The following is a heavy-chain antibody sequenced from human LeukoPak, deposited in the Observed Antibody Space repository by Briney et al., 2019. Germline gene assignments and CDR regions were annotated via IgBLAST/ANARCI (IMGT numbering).Heavy chain of an antibody. D-gene: IGHD3-22*01. J-gene: IGHJ4*02. Sequence: GESLKISCAAAGFTFSSYGMHWVRQAPGKGLEWEAIIWYDGSNKYYADSVKGRFTISRDNSKNTLYLQMNSLRAEDTAVYYCARGVMYYDSSGYLFDYWGQGILVTVSS. CDR2: IWYDGSNK. CDR3: ARGVMYYDSSGYLFDY. CDR1: GFTFSSYG. V-gene: IGHV3-33*01.